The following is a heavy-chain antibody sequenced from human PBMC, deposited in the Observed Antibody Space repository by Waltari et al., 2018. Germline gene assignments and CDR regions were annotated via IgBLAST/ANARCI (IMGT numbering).Heavy chain of an antibody. CDR1: VFTFAPAW. CDR2: MQMRTEGERT. D-gene: IGHD3-16*01. Sequence: EVQMVESGGGLVKPGDSLRLSCVASVFTFAPAWLTWVRQAPGEGREWVGRMQMRTEGERTDFAEPVKGRFSISRDDAKNTLYLQMNSLRSEDTAIYYCTTLDAPWGGGWGQGTQVTVSS. V-gene: IGHV3-15*01. CDR3: TTLDAPWGGG. J-gene: IGHJ4*02.